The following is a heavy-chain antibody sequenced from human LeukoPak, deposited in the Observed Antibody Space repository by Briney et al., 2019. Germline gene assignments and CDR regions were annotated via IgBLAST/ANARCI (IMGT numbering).Heavy chain of an antibody. J-gene: IGHJ5*02. CDR3: AREVVAVKWFDP. V-gene: IGHV3-48*03. CDR2: ISNGGYNT. CDR1: GFTYSSFE. D-gene: IGHD2-15*01. Sequence: GGSRRLSCGAFGFTYSSFEVNGARRARGWGREWVSYISNGGYNTYYASSVKGRFTVSRDDAKNTLYLQMDSLRVEDTALYYCAREVVAVKWFDPWGQGTLVTVSS.